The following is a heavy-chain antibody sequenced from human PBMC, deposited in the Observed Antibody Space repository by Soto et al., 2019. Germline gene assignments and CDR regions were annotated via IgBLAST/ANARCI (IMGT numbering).Heavy chain of an antibody. V-gene: IGHV1-69*12. D-gene: IGHD5-12*01. J-gene: IGHJ4*02. CDR2: IIPIFGTA. CDR1: GGTFSSYA. CDR3: ASHRAEETMATTTGDY. Sequence: QVQLVQSGAEVKKPGSSVKVSCKASGGTFSSYAISWVRQAPGQGLEWMGGIIPIFGTANYAQKFQGRVTITADESTSTAYMELSSLRSEDTAVYYCASHRAEETMATTTGDYWGQGALVTVSS.